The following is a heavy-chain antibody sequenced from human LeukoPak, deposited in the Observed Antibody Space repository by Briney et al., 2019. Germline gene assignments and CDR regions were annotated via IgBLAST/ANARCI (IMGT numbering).Heavy chain of an antibody. J-gene: IGHJ3*02. Sequence: SVKVSCKASGGTFSSYAISWVRQPPAQGLEWMGGIIPIFGTANYAQKFQGRVTITADESTSPAYMELSSLRSEDTAVYYCARGSLGGWHEGSLYAFDIWGQGTMVTVSS. CDR2: IIPIFGTA. CDR1: GGTFSSYA. D-gene: IGHD3-16*01. V-gene: IGHV1-69*01. CDR3: ARGSLGGWHEGSLYAFDI.